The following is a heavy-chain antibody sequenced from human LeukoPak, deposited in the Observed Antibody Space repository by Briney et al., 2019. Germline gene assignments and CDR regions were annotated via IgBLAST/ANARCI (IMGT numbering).Heavy chain of an antibody. D-gene: IGHD6-13*01. CDR3: ARGGAAPEGYWFFDL. CDR1: GYTFTGYY. J-gene: IGHJ2*01. Sequence: ASVKDSCRSSGYTFTGYYLHWVRQAPGQGLEWMGWTIPNSGGTNYAQKFQGRVTMTRDTSISTAYMDLSRLRSDDTAVYYCARGGAAPEGYWFFDLWGRGTLVTVSS. V-gene: IGHV1-2*02. CDR2: TIPNSGGT.